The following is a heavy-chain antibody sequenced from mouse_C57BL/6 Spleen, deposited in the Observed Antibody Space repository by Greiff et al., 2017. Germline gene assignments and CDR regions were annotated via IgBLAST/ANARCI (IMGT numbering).Heavy chain of an antibody. Sequence: VQLQQPGAELVKPGASVKLSCKASGYTFTSYWMHWVKQRPGQGLEWIGMIHPNSGSTNYNEKFKSKATLTVDKSSSTAYMQLSSLTSEDSAVYYCASSSYDYDVGFAYWGQGTLVTVSA. V-gene: IGHV1-64*01. J-gene: IGHJ3*01. D-gene: IGHD2-4*01. CDR1: GYTFTSYW. CDR2: IHPNSGST. CDR3: ASSSYDYDVGFAY.